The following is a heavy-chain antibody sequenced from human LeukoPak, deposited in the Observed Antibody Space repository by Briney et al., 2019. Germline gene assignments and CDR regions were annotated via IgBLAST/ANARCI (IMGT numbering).Heavy chain of an antibody. D-gene: IGHD4-17*01. V-gene: IGHV3-23*01. J-gene: IGHJ4*02. Sequence: GGSLRLSCATSRFTFTNYAMTWVRQAPGKGLEWVSTISGSAENTYYADSVKGRFTISRDNSKNTLYLQMNSLRAEDTAVYYCARDLALMHGDYGVDYWGQGTLVTVSS. CDR3: ARDLALMHGDYGVDY. CDR2: ISGSAENT. CDR1: RFTFTNYA.